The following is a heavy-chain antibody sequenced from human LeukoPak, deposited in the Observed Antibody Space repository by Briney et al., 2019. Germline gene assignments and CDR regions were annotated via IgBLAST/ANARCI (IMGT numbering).Heavy chain of an antibody. CDR2: IYYSGST. Sequence: SDTLPLPRTVSGGSISSYYWRWIRQPPGKGLEWIGYIYYSGSTNYNPSLKSRLTISVDTSKNQFSLKLTSTTAADTAVYYCARARVSQIPGNYYYYMDVWGKGTAVTISS. J-gene: IGHJ6*03. V-gene: IGHV4-59*07. D-gene: IGHD2-8*01. CDR1: GGSISSYY. CDR3: ARARVSQIPGNYYYYMDV.